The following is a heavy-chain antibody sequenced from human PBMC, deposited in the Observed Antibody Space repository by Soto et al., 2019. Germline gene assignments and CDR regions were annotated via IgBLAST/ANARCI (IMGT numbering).Heavy chain of an antibody. J-gene: IGHJ6*02. CDR1: GGSISSGGYS. CDR3: ARAHYGDYGYGMDV. CDR2: IYHSGST. D-gene: IGHD4-17*01. V-gene: IGHV4-30-2*01. Sequence: SETLSLTCAVSGGSISSGGYSWSWIRQPPGKGLEWIGYIYHSGSTYYSPSLKSRVTISVDRSKNQFSLKLSSVTAADTAVYYCARAHYGDYGYGMDVWGQGTTVTVSS.